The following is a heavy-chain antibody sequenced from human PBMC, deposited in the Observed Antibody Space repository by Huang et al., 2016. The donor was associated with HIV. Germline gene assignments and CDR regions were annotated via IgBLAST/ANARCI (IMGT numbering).Heavy chain of an antibody. D-gene: IGHD1-1*01. J-gene: IGHJ5*02. CDR1: GGTFSSYA. CDR2: IIPSFGTP. CDR3: ARDRKYDNAWYWFDP. V-gene: IGHV1-69*01. Sequence: QVQLVQSGAEVKKPGSSVRVSCEASGGTFSSYAINWVRQAPGQGLEWMGGIIPSFGTPNYAQKFQGRGTITADESTSTAYMELSSLRSDDTAVYYCARDRKYDNAWYWFDPWGQGTLVTVSS.